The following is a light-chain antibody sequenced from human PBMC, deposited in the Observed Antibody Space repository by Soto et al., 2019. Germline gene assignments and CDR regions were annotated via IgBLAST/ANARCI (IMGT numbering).Light chain of an antibody. Sequence: VVLTQSPATLSLSPGETATLSCRASRDVYINALAWYQQKPGRTPTLLNYGASTRATVIPDRFSATGSGTEYSLTSSIVAAEDFAVYYCQQYGSSPFTFGAGTRVEI. CDR3: QQYGSSPFT. CDR1: RDVYINA. CDR2: GAS. J-gene: IGKJ3*01. V-gene: IGKV3-20*01.